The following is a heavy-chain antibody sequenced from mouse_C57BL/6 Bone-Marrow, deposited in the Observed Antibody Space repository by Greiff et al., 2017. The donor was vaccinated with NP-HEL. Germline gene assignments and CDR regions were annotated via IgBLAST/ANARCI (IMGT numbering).Heavy chain of an antibody. V-gene: IGHV5-4*01. J-gene: IGHJ1*03. CDR1: GFTFSSYA. CDR3: ARDPLYGNYV. D-gene: IGHD2-1*01. Sequence: EVKLMESGGGLVKPGGSLKLSCAASGFTFSSYAMSWVRQTPEKRLEWVATISDGGSYTYYPDNVKGRFPISRDNAKNNLYLQMSHLKSEDTAMYYCARDPLYGNYVWGTGTTVTVSS. CDR2: ISDGGSYT.